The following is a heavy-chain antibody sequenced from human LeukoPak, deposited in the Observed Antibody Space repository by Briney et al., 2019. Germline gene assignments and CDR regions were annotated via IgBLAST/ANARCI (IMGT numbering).Heavy chain of an antibody. CDR2: ISYDGSNK. D-gene: IGHD6-13*01. Sequence: GGSLRLSCAASGFTFSSYAMHWVRQAPGKGLEWVAVISYDGSNKYYADSVKGRFTISRDNSKNTLYLQSLYLQMNSLRAEDTAVYYCARAHYSSFDYWGQGTLVTVSS. J-gene: IGHJ4*02. V-gene: IGHV3-30-3*01. CDR3: ARAHYSSFDY. CDR1: GFTFSSYA.